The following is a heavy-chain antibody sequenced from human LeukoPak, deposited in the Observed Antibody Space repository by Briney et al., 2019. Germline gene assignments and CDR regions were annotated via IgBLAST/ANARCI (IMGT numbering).Heavy chain of an antibody. Sequence: SETLSLTCAVSGGSISSGSYSWTWIRQPPGKGLEWIGYIYETGSTYYNPSLKSRVIMSVDKLKNQFSLKLSSVTAADTAVYFCARGWAYLRVFDFWDRGTMVTVSS. CDR2: IYETGST. CDR1: GGSISSGSYS. D-gene: IGHD1-26*01. CDR3: ARGWAYLRVFDF. V-gene: IGHV4-30-2*01. J-gene: IGHJ3*01.